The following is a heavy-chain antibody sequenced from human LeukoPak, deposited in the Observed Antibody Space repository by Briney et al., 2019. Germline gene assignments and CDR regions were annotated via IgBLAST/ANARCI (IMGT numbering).Heavy chain of an antibody. CDR3: AREGYSSSWEPYYYYYMDV. Sequence: ASVKVSCKASGYNFTGYYMHWVRQAPGQGLEWVGWINPNSGGTNYAQKFQGRVTMTRDTSISTAYMELSRLRSDDTAVYYCAREGYSSSWEPYYYYYMDVWGKGTTVTISS. J-gene: IGHJ6*03. CDR1: GYNFTGYY. D-gene: IGHD6-13*01. V-gene: IGHV1-2*02. CDR2: INPNSGGT.